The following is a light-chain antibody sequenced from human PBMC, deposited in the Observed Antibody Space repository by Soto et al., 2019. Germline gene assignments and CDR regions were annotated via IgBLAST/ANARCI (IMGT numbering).Light chain of an antibody. J-gene: IGLJ1*01. CDR1: NANLGTGYD. Sequence: QSVLTQPPSVSGAPGQTVTISCTGSNANLGTGYDVHWYQQLPGTAPKLLLYDNNSRPSGVPDRFSGSSSGTSATLGITGFQTGDEADYYCGSWDSSLSAYVFGTGTKVTVL. CDR2: DNN. CDR3: GSWDSSLSAYV. V-gene: IGLV1-40*01.